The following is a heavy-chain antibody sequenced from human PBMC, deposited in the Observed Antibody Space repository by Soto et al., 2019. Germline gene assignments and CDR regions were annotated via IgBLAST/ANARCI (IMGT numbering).Heavy chain of an antibody. CDR3: AVTNGYCSGGSCYDSFDY. J-gene: IGHJ4*02. CDR1: GGSFSGYY. CDR2: INHSGST. D-gene: IGHD2-15*01. V-gene: IGHV4-34*01. Sequence: SETLSLTCAVYGGSFSGYYWSWIRQPPGKGLEWIGEINHSGSTNYNPSLKSRVTISVDTSKNQFSLKLSSVTAADTAVYYCAVTNGYCSGGSCYDSFDYWGQGTLVTVS.